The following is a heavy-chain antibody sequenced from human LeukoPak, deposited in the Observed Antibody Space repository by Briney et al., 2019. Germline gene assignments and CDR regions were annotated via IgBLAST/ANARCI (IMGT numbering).Heavy chain of an antibody. CDR3: ARTSGWYSVEIYYYFDY. Sequence: GRSLRLSCAASGFTFSSYAMHWVRQAPGKGLEWVAVISYDGSNKYYADSVKGRFTISRDNSKNTLYLQMNSLRAEDTAVYYCARTSGWYSVEIYYYFDYWGQGTLVTVSS. CDR1: GFTFSSYA. V-gene: IGHV3-30-3*01. D-gene: IGHD6-19*01. J-gene: IGHJ4*02. CDR2: ISYDGSNK.